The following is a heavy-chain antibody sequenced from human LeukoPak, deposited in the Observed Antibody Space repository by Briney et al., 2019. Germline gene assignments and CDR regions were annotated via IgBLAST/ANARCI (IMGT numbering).Heavy chain of an antibody. CDR1: GFTFDDYA. V-gene: IGHV3-9*01. CDR3: ARGITMMIVAPGY. Sequence: SGGSLRLSCAASGFTFDDYAMHWVRQAPGKGLQWVSGISWNSGNIGYADSVKGRFTVSRDSSKNTLYLQMSSLRAEDTAVYYCARGITMMIVAPGYWGQGTLVTVSS. J-gene: IGHJ4*02. CDR2: ISWNSGNI. D-gene: IGHD3-22*01.